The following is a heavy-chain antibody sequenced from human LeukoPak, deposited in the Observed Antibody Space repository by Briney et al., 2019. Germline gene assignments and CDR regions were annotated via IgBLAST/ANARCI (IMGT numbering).Heavy chain of an antibody. V-gene: IGHV4-34*01. CDR2: INHSGST. D-gene: IGHD3-10*01. Sequence: SETLSLTCAVYGGSFSGYYWSWIRQPPGKGLEWIGEINHSGSTNYNPSLKSRVTISVDTSKNQFSLKLSSVTAADTAVYYCAKRGVVIRGVIIIGFHKEAYYFDCWGQGILVTVSS. J-gene: IGHJ4*02. CDR3: AKRGVVIRGVIIIGFHKEAYYFDC. CDR1: GGSFSGYY.